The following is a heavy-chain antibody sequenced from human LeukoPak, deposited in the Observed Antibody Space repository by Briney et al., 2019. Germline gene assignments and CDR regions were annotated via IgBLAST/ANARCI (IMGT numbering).Heavy chain of an antibody. D-gene: IGHD3-16*01. V-gene: IGHV3-23*01. CDR2: ITNGGGST. CDR1: GFTFSSYA. CDR3: AKMMSPYNYGMDV. Sequence: GGSLRLSCAASGFTFSSYAMSWVRQAPGKGLEWVSTITNGGGSTYYADSVKGRFTISRDNSKNTLYLQMNSLRAEDTAVYYCAKMMSPYNYGMDVWGQGTTVTVS. J-gene: IGHJ6*02.